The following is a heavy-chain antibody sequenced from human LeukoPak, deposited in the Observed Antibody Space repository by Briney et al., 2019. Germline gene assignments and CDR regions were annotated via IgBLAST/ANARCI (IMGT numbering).Heavy chain of an antibody. CDR3: ARETAMVTIDY. D-gene: IGHD5-18*01. J-gene: IGHJ4*02. CDR2: IYYSGST. CDR1: GGSISSYY. V-gene: IGHV4-59*01. Sequence: PSETLSLTCTVSGGSISSYYWSWIRQPPGKGLEWIGYIYYSGSTNYNPSLKSRVTISVDTSKNQFSLKLSSVTAADTAVYYCARETAMVTIDYWGQGTLVTVSS.